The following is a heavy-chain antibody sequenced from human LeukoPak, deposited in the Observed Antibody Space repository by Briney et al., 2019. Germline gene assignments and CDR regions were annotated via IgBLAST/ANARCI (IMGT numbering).Heavy chain of an antibody. D-gene: IGHD3-10*01. CDR2: IYPGDSDT. J-gene: IGHJ4*02. CDR3: ARQRGGGFGELLYPELDY. CDR1: GYSFTSYW. V-gene: IGHV5-51*01. Sequence: GESLKISCKGSGYSFTSYWIGWVRQMPGKGLEWMGIIYPGDSDTRYSPSFQGQVTISADKSISNAYLQWSSLKASDTAMYYCARQRGGGFGELLYPELDYWGQGTLVTVSS.